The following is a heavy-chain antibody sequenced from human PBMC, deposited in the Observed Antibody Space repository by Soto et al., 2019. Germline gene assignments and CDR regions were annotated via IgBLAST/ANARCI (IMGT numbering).Heavy chain of an antibody. V-gene: IGHV4-59*01. CDR1: GASINTSY. D-gene: IGHD5-12*01. J-gene: IGHJ4*02. CDR3: ARGGNRYSNVASGVGGFDY. CDR2: VYHTGAT. Sequence: PSETLSLTCTVSGASINTSYWSWIRQSPERGLEWIAYVYHTGATNYNPSLKSRVTISLDTSKAQFSLNLTSLTTADTAVYFCARGGNRYSNVASGVGGFDYWGQGSLVTVSS.